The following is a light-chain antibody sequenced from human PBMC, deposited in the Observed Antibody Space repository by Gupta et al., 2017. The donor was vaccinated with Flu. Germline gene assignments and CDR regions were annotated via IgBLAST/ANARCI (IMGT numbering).Light chain of an antibody. CDR2: GAS. V-gene: IGKV3-20*01. CDR3: QQYGNSPLT. CDR1: QSVSSSY. Sequence: EIVLTQSPGNLSLSPGERATLSCRSSQSVSSSYLAWYQQKPGQAPRLLIYGASSRATGIPDRFSGSGSGTDFTLTISRLEPEDFALYYCQQYGNSPLTFGGGTKVEIK. J-gene: IGKJ4*01.